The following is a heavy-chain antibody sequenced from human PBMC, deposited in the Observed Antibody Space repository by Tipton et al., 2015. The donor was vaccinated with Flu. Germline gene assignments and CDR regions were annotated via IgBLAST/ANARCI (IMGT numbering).Heavy chain of an antibody. V-gene: IGHV4-59*01. D-gene: IGHD1-26*01. CDR3: ARAPDSIVGATVFDY. CDR1: GGSISSYY. CDR2: IYYSGST. J-gene: IGHJ4*02. Sequence: TLSLTCTVFGGSISSYYWSWIRQPPGKGLEWIGYIYYSGSTNYNPSLKSRVTISVDTSKNQFSLKLSSVTAADTAVYYCARAPDSIVGATVFDYWGQGTLVTVSS.